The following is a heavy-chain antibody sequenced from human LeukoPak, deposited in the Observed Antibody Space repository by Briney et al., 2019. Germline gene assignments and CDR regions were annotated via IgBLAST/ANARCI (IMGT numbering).Heavy chain of an antibody. CDR2: INPNSGGT. V-gene: IGHV1-2*02. D-gene: IGHD3-10*01. CDR1: RYTFTDYY. Sequence: ASVKVSCKASRYTFTDYYMHWVRQAPGQGLEWMGWINPNSGGTNFAQKFQGRVTMTRDTSISTAYMELTRLRSDDTAVYYCARGTSFTLVRGVIGRYWGQGTLVTVSS. CDR3: ARGTSFTLVRGVIGRY. J-gene: IGHJ4*02.